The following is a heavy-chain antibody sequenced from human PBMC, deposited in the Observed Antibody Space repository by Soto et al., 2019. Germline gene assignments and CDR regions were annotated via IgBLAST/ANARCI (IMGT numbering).Heavy chain of an antibody. CDR3: ARDTTLRFLECSSFVDY. J-gene: IGHJ4*02. D-gene: IGHD3-3*01. CDR2: IWYDGSNK. CDR1: GFTFSSYG. Sequence: QVQLVESGGGVVQPGRSLRLSCAASGFTFSSYGMHWVRQAPGKGLEWVAVIWYDGSNKYYADSVKGRFTISRDNSKNPLYLQMTSLRAEDTAVYYCARDTTLRFLECSSFVDYWGQGTLVTFSS. V-gene: IGHV3-33*01.